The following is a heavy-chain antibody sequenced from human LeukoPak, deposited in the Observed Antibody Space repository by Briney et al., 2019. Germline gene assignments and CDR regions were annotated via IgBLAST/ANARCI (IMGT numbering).Heavy chain of an antibody. V-gene: IGHV3-7*01. CDR3: ARDTYRFFDL. CDR2: IKEDGSDK. CDR1: GFTFSTYW. Sequence: GGSLRLSCAASGFTFSTYWMGWVRQAPGKGLEWVADIKEDGSDKYSVDSVRGRFTISRDYAKNSLYLQMNSLRAEDTAVYYCARDTYRFFDLWGRGTLVTVSS. J-gene: IGHJ2*01.